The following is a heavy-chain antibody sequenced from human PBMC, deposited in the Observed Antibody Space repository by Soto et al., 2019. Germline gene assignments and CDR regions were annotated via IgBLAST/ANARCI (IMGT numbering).Heavy chain of an antibody. J-gene: IGHJ5*02. CDR2: INPNSGGT. CDR3: ASLTYYDFWSGYYETNWFAP. V-gene: IGHV1-2*02. CDR1: GYTFTGYY. D-gene: IGHD3-3*01. Sequence: ASVKVSCKASGYTFTGYYMHWVRQAPGQGLEWMGWINPNSGGTNYAQKFQGRVTMTRDTSISTAYMELSRLRSDDTAVYYCASLTYYDFWSGYYETNWFAPWGQGTLVTV.